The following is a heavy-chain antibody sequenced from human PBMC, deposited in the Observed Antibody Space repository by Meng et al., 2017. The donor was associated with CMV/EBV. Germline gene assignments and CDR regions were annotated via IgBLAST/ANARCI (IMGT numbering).Heavy chain of an antibody. J-gene: IGHJ6*02. CDR1: GDSISRKY. D-gene: IGHD1-1*01. Sequence: SETLSLTCTVSGDSISRKYWSWIRQPTGQGLEWIGHIYYSGATNYNPSLKSRVTISVDTSENQFSLKLTSVTAADTAVYYCARLPQLGHYYYGMDVWGQGTTVTVSS. CDR2: IYYSGAT. CDR3: ARLPQLGHYYYGMDV. V-gene: IGHV4-59*01.